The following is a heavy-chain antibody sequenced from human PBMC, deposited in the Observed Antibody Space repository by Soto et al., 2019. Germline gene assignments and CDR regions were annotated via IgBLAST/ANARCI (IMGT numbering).Heavy chain of an antibody. CDR2: ISTNGDTA. Sequence: EVQLLESGGGLLQPGGSLRLSCAASGFTFSNYGMNWVRQAPGKGLEWVSGISTNGDTANYADSVKGRFTISRDNSKNALYMQMNGLRPEDTAVYYCAKDSSRWPHYAFDSWGQGTLVTVSS. V-gene: IGHV3-23*01. J-gene: IGHJ5*01. D-gene: IGHD4-17*01. CDR3: AKDSSRWPHYAFDS. CDR1: GFTFSNYG.